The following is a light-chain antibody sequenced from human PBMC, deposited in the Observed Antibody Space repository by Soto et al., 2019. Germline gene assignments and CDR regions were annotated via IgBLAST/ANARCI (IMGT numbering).Light chain of an antibody. J-gene: IGKJ1*01. CDR2: DAS. CDR3: QQSYSTLWT. V-gene: IGKV1-5*01. Sequence: DIQMTQPPATLSASVGDTVTVTCRASQSISSWLAWYQQKPGKAPKLLIYDASSLESGVPSRFSGSGSGTDFTLTISSLQPEDFATYSCQQSYSTLWTFGQGTKVDIK. CDR1: QSISSW.